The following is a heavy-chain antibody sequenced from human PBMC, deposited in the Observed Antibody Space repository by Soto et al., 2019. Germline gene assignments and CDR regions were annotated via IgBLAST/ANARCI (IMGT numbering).Heavy chain of an antibody. CDR3: AKETHGLTIFGVASDH. J-gene: IGHJ4*02. Sequence: GGSLRLSCAASGFTFNNYAMSWVRQAPGKGLEWVSAITGSGETTYYADSVKGRFTISRDNSKNTLYLQMNSLRAEDTAVYYCAKETHGLTIFGVASDHWGQGTLVTVSS. CDR2: ITGSGETT. CDR1: GFTFNNYA. D-gene: IGHD3-3*01. V-gene: IGHV3-23*01.